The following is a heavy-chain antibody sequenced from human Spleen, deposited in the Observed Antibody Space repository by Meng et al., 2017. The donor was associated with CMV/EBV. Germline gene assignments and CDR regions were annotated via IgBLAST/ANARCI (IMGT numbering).Heavy chain of an antibody. V-gene: IGHV1-2*02. CDR3: ARWGAVAGIDGLDI. J-gene: IGHJ3*02. Sequence: ASVKVSCKASGYTFTGYYMHWVRQAPGQGLEWMGWINPSGGVTNYAQKFQGRVTMTRDTSITTVYMELSRLRSDDTAVYYCARWGAVAGIDGLDIWGQGTMVTVSS. D-gene: IGHD6-19*01. CDR2: INPSGGVT. CDR1: GYTFTGYY.